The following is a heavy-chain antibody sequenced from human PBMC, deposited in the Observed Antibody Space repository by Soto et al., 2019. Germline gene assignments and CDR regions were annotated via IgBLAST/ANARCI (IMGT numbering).Heavy chain of an antibody. Sequence: QVQLVQSGAEVKKPGASVKVSCKASGYTFTSYGISWVRQAPGQGLEWMGWSSAYNGNTNYAQKLQGRVTMTTDPSTRTAYMELRSLRSDDTAVYYCARAATRAPAIAAAGVYYYYYGMDVWGQGTTVTVSS. CDR2: SSAYNGNT. J-gene: IGHJ6*02. V-gene: IGHV1-18*01. CDR3: ARAATRAPAIAAAGVYYYYYGMDV. D-gene: IGHD6-13*01. CDR1: GYTFTSYG.